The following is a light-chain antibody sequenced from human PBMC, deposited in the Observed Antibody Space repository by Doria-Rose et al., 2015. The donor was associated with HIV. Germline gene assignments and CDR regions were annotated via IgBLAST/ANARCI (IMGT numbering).Light chain of an antibody. V-gene: IGLV2-14*01. CDR1: SSDVGGYKY. CDR3: SSYTRGSTLVV. Sequence: PASVSGSPGQSITISCTGTSSDVGGYKYVSWYQQHPGKAPKLMIYEVNNRPSGASNRFSGSKSGNTASLTISGLQAEDEADYYCSSYTRGSTLVVFGTGTKVXVL. CDR2: EVN. J-gene: IGLJ1*01.